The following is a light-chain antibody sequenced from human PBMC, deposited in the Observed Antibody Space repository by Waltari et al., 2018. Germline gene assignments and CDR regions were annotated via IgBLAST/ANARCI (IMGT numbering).Light chain of an antibody. CDR1: GSNIGAGYD. Sequence: QSVLTQPPSVSGAPGQRVTISCTGRGSNIGAGYDVHWYQHLPRAAPNLLIYGSSSRPLGVPDRFFGSTSGTSASLAITGLQAEDEGDYYCQSYDTSLSVVFGGGTKLTVL. V-gene: IGLV1-40*01. CDR2: GSS. CDR3: QSYDTSLSVV. J-gene: IGLJ3*02.